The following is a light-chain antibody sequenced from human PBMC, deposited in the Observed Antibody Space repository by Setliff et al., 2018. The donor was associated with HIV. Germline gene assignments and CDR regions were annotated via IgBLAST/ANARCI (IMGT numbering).Light chain of an antibody. CDR2: EVT. Sequence: QSALAQPASVSGSPGQSITISCAGSSSDIGGHNYVSWYQQHPGKAPKLMIYEVTHRPSGVSNRFSGSKSGNTASLTISGLQAEDEADYYCSSDRNSNSLLFGGGTKVTVL. V-gene: IGLV2-14*01. J-gene: IGLJ2*01. CDR1: SSDIGGHNY. CDR3: SSDRNSNSLL.